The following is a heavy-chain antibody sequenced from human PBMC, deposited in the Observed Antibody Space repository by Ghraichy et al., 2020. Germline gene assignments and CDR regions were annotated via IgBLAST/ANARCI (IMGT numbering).Heavy chain of an antibody. Sequence: SETLSLTCPVSGDSISESYWTWIRQPPGKGLEWMGYVYYSGSTNYNVSLKSRLTMSIDPSKRQFYLNLRSVTTADTAVYYCARGPRATSWLDDWGQGILVTVSS. CDR3: ARGPRATSWLDD. CDR2: VYYSGST. V-gene: IGHV4-59*01. CDR1: GDSISESY. J-gene: IGHJ4*02. D-gene: IGHD2-2*01.